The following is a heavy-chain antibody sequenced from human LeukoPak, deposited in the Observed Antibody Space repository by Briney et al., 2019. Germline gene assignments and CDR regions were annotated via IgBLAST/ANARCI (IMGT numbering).Heavy chain of an antibody. V-gene: IGHV4-61*01. CDR2: IYYSGST. D-gene: IGHD3-9*01. CDR1: GGSVSSGSYY. J-gene: IGHJ4*02. Sequence: PSETLSLTCTVSGGSVSSGSYYWRWIRQPPGKGLEWIGYIYYSGSTNYNPSLKSRVTISVDTSKNQFSLKLSSVTAADTAVYYCARVGIDYDILTGYSDYWGQGTLVTVSS. CDR3: ARVGIDYDILTGYSDY.